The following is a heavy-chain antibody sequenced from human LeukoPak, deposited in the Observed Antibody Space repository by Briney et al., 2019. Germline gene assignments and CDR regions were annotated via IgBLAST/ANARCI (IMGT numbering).Heavy chain of an antibody. D-gene: IGHD6-13*01. Sequence: SETLSLTCTVSGYSISSGYYWGWIRQPPGKGLEWIGRTYTSGSTNYNPSLKSRVTMSVDMSKNQFSLMLSSMIAADTAVYYCARVSSSWYQDWYFDLWGRGTLVTVPS. CDR1: GYSISSGYY. V-gene: IGHV4-38-2*02. J-gene: IGHJ2*01. CDR2: TYTSGST. CDR3: ARVSSSWYQDWYFDL.